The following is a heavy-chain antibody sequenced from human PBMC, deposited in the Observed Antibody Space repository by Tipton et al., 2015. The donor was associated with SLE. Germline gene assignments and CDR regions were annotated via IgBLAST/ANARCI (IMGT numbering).Heavy chain of an antibody. V-gene: IGHV3-30*04. J-gene: IGHJ6*03. D-gene: IGHD3-3*01. CDR3: ARDFWSGYRPYYYYYMDV. CDR2: ISYDGSNK. Sequence: SLRLSCAASGFTFSSYAMHWVRQAPGKGLEWVAVISYDGSNKYYADSVKGRFTISRDNSKNTLYVQMNSLRAEDTAVYCCARDFWSGYRPYYYYYMDVWGEGTTVTVSS. CDR1: GFTFSSYA.